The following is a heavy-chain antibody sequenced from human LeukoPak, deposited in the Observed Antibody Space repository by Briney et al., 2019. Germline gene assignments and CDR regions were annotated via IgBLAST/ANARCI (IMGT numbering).Heavy chain of an antibody. V-gene: IGHV3-21*06. Sequence: SGGSLRLSCTASRFSFSTYAMTWVRQAPGKGLEWISSMSSGSRYIYYADSVRGRFTISRDNTKNSLYLLMNNLRAEYTAIYYCARDRPTGASRVFVVQWGQGTPVTVSS. CDR3: ARDRPTGASRVFVVQ. CDR1: RFSFSTYA. D-gene: IGHD2-15*01. CDR2: MSSGSRYI. J-gene: IGHJ4*02.